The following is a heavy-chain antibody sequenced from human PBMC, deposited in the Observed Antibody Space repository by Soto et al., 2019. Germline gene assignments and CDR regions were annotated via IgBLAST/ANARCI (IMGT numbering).Heavy chain of an antibody. CDR3: ANPPNRAVAGTDY. D-gene: IGHD6-19*01. CDR2: ISGSGGST. J-gene: IGHJ4*02. CDR1: GFTFSSYA. Sequence: PGGSLRLSCAASGFTFSSYAMSWVRQAPGKGLEWVSAISGSGGSTYYADSVKGRFTISRDNSKNTLYLQMNSLRAEDTAVYYCANPPNRAVAGTDYWGQGTLVTVSS. V-gene: IGHV3-23*01.